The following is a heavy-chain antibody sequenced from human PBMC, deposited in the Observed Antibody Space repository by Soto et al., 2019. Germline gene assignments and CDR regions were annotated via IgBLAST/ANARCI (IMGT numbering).Heavy chain of an antibody. CDR3: ATGSPEIAVAGTLFRY. CDR1: GGSISSYY. D-gene: IGHD6-19*01. J-gene: IGHJ4*02. Sequence: SETLSLTCTVSGGSISSYYWSWIRQPPGKGLEWIGYIYYSGSTNYNPSLKSRVTISVDTSKNQFSLKLSSVTAADTAVYYCATGSPEIAVAGTLFRYWGQGTLVTVSS. V-gene: IGHV4-59*01. CDR2: IYYSGST.